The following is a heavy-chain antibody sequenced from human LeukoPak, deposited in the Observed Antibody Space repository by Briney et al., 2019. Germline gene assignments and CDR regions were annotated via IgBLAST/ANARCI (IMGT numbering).Heavy chain of an antibody. CDR1: GFPFSSYW. V-gene: IGHV3-7*04. CDR3: TRVGYIDEGIDY. D-gene: IGHD5-24*01. Sequence: GGSLRLSCVASGFPFSSYWMTWVRQAPGRGLEGVANIKQDGSKKSYVDSVKGRFTISRDNAKNSLYLQMNSLRAEDTAIYYCTRVGYIDEGIDYWGQGTLVTVSS. J-gene: IGHJ4*02. CDR2: IKQDGSKK.